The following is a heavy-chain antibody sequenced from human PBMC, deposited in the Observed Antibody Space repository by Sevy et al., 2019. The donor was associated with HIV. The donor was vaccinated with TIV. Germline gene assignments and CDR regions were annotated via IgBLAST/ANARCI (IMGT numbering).Heavy chain of an antibody. CDR1: GYTLTGFS. V-gene: IGHV1-24*01. CDR3: ATTKDYYDSSAYPFDY. CDR2: FDPEDDET. Sequence: ASVKVSCKVSGYTLTGFSMHWVRQAPGKGLEWMATFDPEDDETIYAQKFQGRATMTEDTSTDTAYMELSSLRSEDTAVYYCATTKDYYDSSAYPFDYWGQGTLVTVSS. D-gene: IGHD3-22*01. J-gene: IGHJ4*02.